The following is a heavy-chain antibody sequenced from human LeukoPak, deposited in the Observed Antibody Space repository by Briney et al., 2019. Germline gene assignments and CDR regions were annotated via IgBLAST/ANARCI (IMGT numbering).Heavy chain of an antibody. CDR3: ARNYYFYNYMDV. CDR2: IYYSGST. V-gene: IGHV4-39*07. Sequence: SETLSLTCTVSGGSISSYYWSWIRQPPGKGLEWIGSIYYSGSTYYNPSLKSRVTISVDTSKNQFSLKLTSMTAADTAVYYCARNYYFYNYMDVWGKGTTVTVSS. CDR1: GGSISSYY. J-gene: IGHJ6*03.